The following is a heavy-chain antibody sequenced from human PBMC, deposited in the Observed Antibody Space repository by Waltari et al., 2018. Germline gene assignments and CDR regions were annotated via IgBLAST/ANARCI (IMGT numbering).Heavy chain of an antibody. D-gene: IGHD1-26*01. Sequence: QVQLQESGPGLVKPSATLSLNCTVSGGSISSYYWSGIRQPPGKGLEWIGYIYYSGSTNYNPSLKSRVTISVDTSKNQFSLKLSSVTAADTAVYYCASMRWGQDFDYWGQGTLVTVSS. CDR2: IYYSGST. CDR3: ASMRWGQDFDY. V-gene: IGHV4-59*01. CDR1: GGSISSYY. J-gene: IGHJ4*02.